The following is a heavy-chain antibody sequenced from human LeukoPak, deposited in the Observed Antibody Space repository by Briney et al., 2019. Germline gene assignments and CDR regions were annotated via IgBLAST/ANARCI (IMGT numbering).Heavy chain of an antibody. D-gene: IGHD4-23*01. CDR1: GGSFSGDY. CDR2: INHSGST. Sequence: SETLSLTCGVYGGSFSGDYWSWIRQPPGKGLEWIGEINHSGSTNYNPSLKSRVTISVDTSKNQFSLKVSSVTGADTAVYYCAREMEGGNPIDYWGQGSLVTVSS. CDR3: AREMEGGNPIDY. V-gene: IGHV4-34*01. J-gene: IGHJ4*02.